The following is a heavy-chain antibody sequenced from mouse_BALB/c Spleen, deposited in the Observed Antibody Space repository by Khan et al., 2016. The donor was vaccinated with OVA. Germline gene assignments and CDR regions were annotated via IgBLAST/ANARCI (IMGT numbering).Heavy chain of an antibody. CDR2: VSTGGGYT. Sequence: GELVESGGDLVKPGGSLKLSCAASGFTFSTYGMSWVRQTPDKRLEWVATVSTGGGYTYYPDSVKGRFTLSRDNAKNTLYLQMRGLKSEDTAMFYGTRLAYYYDSEGLAYWGQGTLVTVSA. CDR3: TRLAYYYDSEGLAY. J-gene: IGHJ3*01. CDR1: GFTFSTYG. V-gene: IGHV5-6*02. D-gene: IGHD1-1*01.